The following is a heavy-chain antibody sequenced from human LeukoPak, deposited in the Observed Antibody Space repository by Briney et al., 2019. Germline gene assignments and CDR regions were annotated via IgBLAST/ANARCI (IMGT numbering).Heavy chain of an antibody. J-gene: IGHJ4*01. CDR3: ARHSIPRYSISDFDY. CDR2: IYYSGST. V-gene: IGHV4-39*01. D-gene: IGHD3-3*02. Sequence: SETLSLTCTVSGGSISSSSYYWGWIRQPPGKGLEWIGSIYYSGSTYYNPSLKSRVTISVDTSKNQFSLKLSSVTAADTAVYYCARHSIPRYSISDFDYWGHGTLVTVSS. CDR1: GGSISSSSYY.